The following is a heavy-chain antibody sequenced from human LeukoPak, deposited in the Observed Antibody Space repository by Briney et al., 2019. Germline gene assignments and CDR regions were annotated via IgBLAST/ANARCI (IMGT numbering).Heavy chain of an antibody. CDR3: ASLTSSTSYSLGI. V-gene: IGHV4-30-2*01. Sequence: SQTLSLTCTVSGGSISSGGYYWSWIRQPPGKGLEWIGYIYHSGSTYYNPSLKSRVTISVDRSKNQFSLKLSSVTAADTAVYYCASLTSSTSYSLGIWGQGTMVTVSS. CDR1: GGSISSGGYY. CDR2: IYHSGST. D-gene: IGHD2-2*01. J-gene: IGHJ3*02.